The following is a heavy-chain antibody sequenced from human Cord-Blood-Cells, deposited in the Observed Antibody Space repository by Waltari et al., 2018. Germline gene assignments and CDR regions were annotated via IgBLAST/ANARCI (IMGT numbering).Heavy chain of an antibody. CDR1: GYTFTGYY. Sequence: QVQLVQSGAEVKKPGASVKVSCKATGYTFTGYYMHWVRQAPGQGLEWMGWINPSSGGTDYAQKFQGRVTITRDTSSSTAYMELSRLRSDDTAVYYCARGTGSWDYWGQGTLVTVSS. CDR2: INPSSGGT. CDR3: ARGTGSWDY. J-gene: IGHJ4*02. V-gene: IGHV1-2*02.